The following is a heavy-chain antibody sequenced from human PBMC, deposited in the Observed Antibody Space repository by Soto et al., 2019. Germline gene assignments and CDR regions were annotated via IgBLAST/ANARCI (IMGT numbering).Heavy chain of an antibody. CDR1: GGSISSGGYY. CDR2: IYYSGST. CDR3: ARDKYSSSWYWFDP. V-gene: IGHV4-31*03. Sequence: QVQLQESGPGLVKPSQTLSLTCTVSGGSISSGGYYWSWIRQHPGKGLEWIGYIYYSGSTYYNPSLKSRVTISVDTSKNQYSLKLISVTAADAAVYYCARDKYSSSWYWFDPWGQGTLVTVSS. J-gene: IGHJ5*02. D-gene: IGHD6-13*01.